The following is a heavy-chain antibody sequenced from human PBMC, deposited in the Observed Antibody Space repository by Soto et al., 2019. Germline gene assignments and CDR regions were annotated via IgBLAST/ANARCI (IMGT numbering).Heavy chain of an antibody. CDR2: IYYSGST. V-gene: IGHV4-39*01. CDR3: AREVRYFDWLLGGYYYYGMDV. Sequence: SETLSLTCTVSGGSISSSSYYWGWIRQPPGKGLEWIGSIYYSGSTYYNPSLKSRVTISVDTSKNQFSLKLSSMTAADTAVYYCAREVRYFDWLLGGYYYYGMDVWGQGTTVTVSS. J-gene: IGHJ6*02. CDR1: GGSISSSSYY. D-gene: IGHD3-9*01.